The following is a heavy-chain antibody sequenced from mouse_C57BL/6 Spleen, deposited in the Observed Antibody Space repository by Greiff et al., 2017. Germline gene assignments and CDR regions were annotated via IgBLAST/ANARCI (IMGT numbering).Heavy chain of an antibody. V-gene: IGHV2-5*01. Sequence: VKLVESGPGLVQPSQRLSITCTVSGFSFTSYGVHWVRQSPGKGLEWLGVIWRGGSTDYNAAFMSRLSITKDNSKSHVFFKMNSLQADDTAIYYCAKEAYCYGSSYWYFDVWGTGTTVTVSS. D-gene: IGHD1-1*01. CDR1: GFSFTSYG. CDR2: IWRGGST. J-gene: IGHJ1*03. CDR3: AKEAYCYGSSYWYFDV.